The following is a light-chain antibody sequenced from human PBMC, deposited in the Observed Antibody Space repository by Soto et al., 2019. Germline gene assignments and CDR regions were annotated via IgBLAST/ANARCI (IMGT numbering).Light chain of an antibody. Sequence: DIVMTQSPHSLAVSLGERATIDCKSSQSLFYSPNEKTYLAWYQQKPGKSPKLLIYWASTRQSGVPDRFSGSGSGTDLALTIITLQAEDVAVYYCQQYLSPPRTFGGGNKVEIK. CDR3: QQYLSPPRT. CDR2: WAS. CDR1: QSLFYSPNEKTY. J-gene: IGKJ4*01. V-gene: IGKV4-1*01.